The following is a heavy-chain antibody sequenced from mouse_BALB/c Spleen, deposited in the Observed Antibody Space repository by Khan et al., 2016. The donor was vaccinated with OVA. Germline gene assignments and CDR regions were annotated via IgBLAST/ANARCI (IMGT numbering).Heavy chain of an antibody. CDR2: ISSSGDYI. V-gene: IGHV5-9-3*01. Sequence: EVELVESGGDLVRPGGSLKLSCSASGFTFSTYAMSWVRQTPEKRLEWVATISSSGDYIYYPDSVKGRFTISRDTAKNTLYLQMSSLRSEDTAMYYCARHNYGPFADGGQGTLVTVSA. CDR1: GFTFSTYA. CDR3: ARHNYGPFAD. D-gene: IGHD1-1*01. J-gene: IGHJ3*01.